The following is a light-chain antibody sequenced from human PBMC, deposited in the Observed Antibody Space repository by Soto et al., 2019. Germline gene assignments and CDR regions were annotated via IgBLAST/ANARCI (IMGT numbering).Light chain of an antibody. V-gene: IGKV1-39*01. CDR1: QSISMY. CDR3: QQSYTTPLT. J-gene: IGKJ4*01. Sequence: DIQMTQSPSSLSASIGDRVTITCRASQSISMYLNWYQQKSGKAPKLLIYAASNSQGGVPSRISGSGSETDFTLTISSLQPEDSATYYCQQSYTTPLTFGGGTRVEIK. CDR2: AAS.